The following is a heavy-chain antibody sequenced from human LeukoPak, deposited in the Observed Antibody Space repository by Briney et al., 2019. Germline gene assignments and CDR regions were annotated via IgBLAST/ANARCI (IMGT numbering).Heavy chain of an antibody. V-gene: IGHV3-30*04. J-gene: IGHJ4*02. CDR3: ARDHSGSGYSSSSFQSRFDY. CDR1: GFTFSSYA. CDR2: ISYDGSNK. D-gene: IGHD6-6*01. Sequence: PGRSLRLSCAASGFTFSSYAMHWVRQAPGKGLEWVAVISYDGSNKYYADSVKGRFTISRDNSKNTLYLQMNSLRAEDTAVYYCARDHSGSGYSSSSFQSRFDYWGQGTLVTVSS.